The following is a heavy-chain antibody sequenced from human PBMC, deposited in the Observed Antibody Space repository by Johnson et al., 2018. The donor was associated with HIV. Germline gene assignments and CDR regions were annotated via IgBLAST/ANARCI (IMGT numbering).Heavy chain of an antibody. J-gene: IGHJ3*02. CDR1: GFTFNSYG. CDR3: ARRYGVGFTGWVAFDI. CDR2: IRYDGSNK. Sequence: QVQLVESGGGVVQPGGSLRLSCAASGFTFNSYGMPWVRQAPGKGLEWVAFIRYDGSNKYYVDSVKGRFTISRDNSKNTLYHQMNTLRAEDTAGYYFARRYGVGFTGWVAFDIWGQGTMVTVSS. V-gene: IGHV3-30*02. D-gene: IGHD4-17*01.